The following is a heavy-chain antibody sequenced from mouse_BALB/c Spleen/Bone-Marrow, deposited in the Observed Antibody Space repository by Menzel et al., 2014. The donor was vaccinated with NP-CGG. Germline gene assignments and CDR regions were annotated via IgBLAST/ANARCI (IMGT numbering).Heavy chain of an antibody. V-gene: IGHV5-17*02. Sequence: EVKLQESGGGLVQPGGSRKLSCAASGFTFSSFGMHWVRQAPERGLEWVAYISSGSSTIYYADTVKGRFTISRDNPKNTLFLQMTSLRSEDTAMYYCARGGNWEDSDYWGQGTTLTVSS. CDR3: ARGGNWEDSDY. J-gene: IGHJ2*01. CDR1: GFTFSSFG. CDR2: ISSGSSTI. D-gene: IGHD4-1*01.